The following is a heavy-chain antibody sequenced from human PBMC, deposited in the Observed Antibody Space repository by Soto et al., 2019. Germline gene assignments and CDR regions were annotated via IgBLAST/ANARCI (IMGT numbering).Heavy chain of an antibody. J-gene: IGHJ5*02. CDR3: ARGPSFIDTTGPWFDP. CDR1: GYIFSSYG. D-gene: IGHD3-16*02. CDR2: ISADSGDT. Sequence: QVHLVQSGAEVKNPGSSVKVSCTASGYIFSSYGITWVRQAPGQGLEWMGWISADSGDTNYAQKFQGRVTWTTDTSASTAYMELRTLISDDTAVYYCARGPSFIDTTGPWFDPWGQGTLVTVSS. V-gene: IGHV1-18*01.